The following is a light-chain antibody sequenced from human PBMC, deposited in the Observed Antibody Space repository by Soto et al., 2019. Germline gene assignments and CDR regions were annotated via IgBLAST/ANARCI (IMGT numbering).Light chain of an antibody. Sequence: EIVLTQSPGTLSLSPGERATLSCRASQSVSSSYLAWYQQKPGQAPRLLIYGASSRATGIPDRFSGSGSGTDFTLTISRLEPEDFAVYYSQQYGSSPPDTFGGGTKVEIK. J-gene: IGKJ4*01. CDR1: QSVSSSY. CDR3: QQYGSSPPDT. CDR2: GAS. V-gene: IGKV3-20*01.